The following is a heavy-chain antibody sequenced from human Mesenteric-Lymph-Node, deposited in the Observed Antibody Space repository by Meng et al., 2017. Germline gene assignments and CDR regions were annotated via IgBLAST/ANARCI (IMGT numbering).Heavy chain of an antibody. V-gene: IGHV4-34*01. CDR2: INHSGST. D-gene: IGHD3-22*01. CDR1: GGSFSGYY. J-gene: IGHJ4*02. Sequence: SETLSLTCAVYGGSFSGYYWSWIRQPPGKGLEWIGEINHSGSTNYNPSLKSRVTISVDTSKNHFSLKLSSVTAADTAVYYCAREMTSAYFCDSWGQGTLVTVSS. CDR3: AREMTSAYFCDS.